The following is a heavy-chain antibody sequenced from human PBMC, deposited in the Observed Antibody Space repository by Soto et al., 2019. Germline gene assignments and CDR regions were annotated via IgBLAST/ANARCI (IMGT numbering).Heavy chain of an antibody. J-gene: IGHJ5*02. CDR2: IYYSGST. CDR1: GGSISSSSYY. CDR3: ARTYDFWSGYLSRQNYTWFDP. V-gene: IGHV4-39*01. Sequence: QLQLQESGPGLVKPSETLSLTCTVSGGSISSSSYYWGWIRQPPGKGLEWIGSIYYSGSTYYNPSLKSRVTISVDTSKNQCSLKLSSVTAADTAVYYCARTYDFWSGYLSRQNYTWFDPWGQGTLVTVSS. D-gene: IGHD3-3*01.